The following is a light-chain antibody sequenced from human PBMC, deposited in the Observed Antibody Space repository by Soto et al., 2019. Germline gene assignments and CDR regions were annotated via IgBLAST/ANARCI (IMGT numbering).Light chain of an antibody. CDR2: AAS. CDR3: QQSFSTPRT. CDR1: QTISDF. J-gene: IGKJ1*01. Sequence: DIQMTQSPSTLSASVGDRFTITCRASQTISDFLNWYQHKPGKAPKLLIYAASSLQGGVPSRFSGSGSGTNFTLTISGLQSEDLATYFCQQSFSTPRTFGQGTKVDI. V-gene: IGKV1-39*01.